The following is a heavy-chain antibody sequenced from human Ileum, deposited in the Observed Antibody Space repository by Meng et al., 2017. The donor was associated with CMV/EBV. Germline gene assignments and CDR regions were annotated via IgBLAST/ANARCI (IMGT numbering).Heavy chain of an antibody. D-gene: IGHD2-2*01. V-gene: IGHV4-4*07. CDR3: AREKSSCTSSTCYGVDS. CDR2: IHTSGTT. J-gene: IGHJ4*02. CDR1: DGSISSYY. Sequence: QLQLQESGPVLVQPSETLSLTCTVSDGSISSYYWSWIRQSDGKGLEWIGRIHTSGTTNYNPSLKSRVTLSLDTSKDQFSLKLTSVTAADTAVYYCAREKSSCTSSTCYGVDSWGQGTLVTVSS.